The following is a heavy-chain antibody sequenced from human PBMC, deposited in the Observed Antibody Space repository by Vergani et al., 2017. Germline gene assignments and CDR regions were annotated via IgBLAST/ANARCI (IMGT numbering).Heavy chain of an antibody. CDR3: TKGSVYYHDSAGHGYDPYTGFDL. Sequence: EVQLVESGGGLVQPGGSLRLSCAASGSTFSSYAMNWVRQAPGKGLEWVSGISWNSGAVDYADSVRGRFTISRDNAKNSLFLEMNSLRFEDTAVYFCTKGSVYYHDSAGHGYDPYTGFDLWGQGTLVTVSS. D-gene: IGHD5-12*01. V-gene: IGHV3-9*01. CDR1: GSTFSSYA. CDR2: ISWNSGAV. J-gene: IGHJ3*01.